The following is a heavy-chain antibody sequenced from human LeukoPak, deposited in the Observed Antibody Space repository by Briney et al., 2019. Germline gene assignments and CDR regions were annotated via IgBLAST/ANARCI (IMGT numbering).Heavy chain of an antibody. Sequence: AGGSLRLSCAASGFTFSSYDMHWVRRATGKGLEWVSAIGTAGDTYYPGSVKGRFTISRENAKNSLYLQMNSLRAGDTAVYYCAREDHTGNYDYWGQGTLVTVSS. CDR2: IGTAGDT. J-gene: IGHJ4*02. D-gene: IGHD2-8*02. V-gene: IGHV3-13*01. CDR1: GFTFSSYD. CDR3: AREDHTGNYDY.